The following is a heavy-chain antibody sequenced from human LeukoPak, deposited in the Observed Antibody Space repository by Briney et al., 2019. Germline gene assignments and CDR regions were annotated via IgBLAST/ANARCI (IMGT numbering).Heavy chain of an antibody. CDR2: ISYDGNHK. J-gene: IGHJ4*02. V-gene: IGHV3-30*18. Sequence: PGGSLTLSCAASGFTFSSFGMHWVRQPPGKGREWVAVISYDGNHKYHPDSVKGRFTITRAKTKNTLYRQMNSPRAEETAVYYCAKDDYAGPRTDPFYFRGQGTLVTVSS. D-gene: IGHD3-16*01. CDR3: AKDDYAGPRTDPFYF. CDR1: GFTFSSFG.